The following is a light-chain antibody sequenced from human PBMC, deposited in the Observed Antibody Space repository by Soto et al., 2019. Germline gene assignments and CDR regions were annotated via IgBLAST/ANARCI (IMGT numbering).Light chain of an antibody. CDR3: QQYNSYSLT. J-gene: IGKJ4*01. CDR2: DAS. V-gene: IGKV1-5*01. CDR1: QSISSW. Sequence: DIQRTQSPSTLSSSVGDRVTIACLASQSISSWLAWYQQKPGKAPKLLIYDASSLESGVPSRFSGSGSGTEFTLTISSLQPDDFATYYCQQYNSYSLTFGGVTMVDVK.